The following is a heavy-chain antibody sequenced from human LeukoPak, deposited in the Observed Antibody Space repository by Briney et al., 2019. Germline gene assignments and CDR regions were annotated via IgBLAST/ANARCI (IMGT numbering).Heavy chain of an antibody. CDR2: ISSSGSTI. CDR1: GFTFSSYE. D-gene: IGHD1-1*01. J-gene: IGHJ3*02. Sequence: GGSLTLSCAASGFTFSSYEMNWVRQAPGKGLEWVSYISSSGSTIYYADSVKGRFTISRDNAKNSLYLQMNSLRAEDTAVYYCARVPWNARDAFDIWGQGTMVTVSS. CDR3: ARVPWNARDAFDI. V-gene: IGHV3-48*03.